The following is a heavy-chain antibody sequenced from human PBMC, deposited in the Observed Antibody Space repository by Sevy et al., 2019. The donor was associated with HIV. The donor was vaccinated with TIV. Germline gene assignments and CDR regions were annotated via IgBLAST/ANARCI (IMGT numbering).Heavy chain of an antibody. Sequence: GGSLRLSCAASGFTFSSYGMHWVRQAPGKGLEWVAVIWYDGSNKYYADSVKGRFTISRDNSKNTLYLQMNSLRAEDTAVYYCARGKQLVPGAFDIWGQGTIVTVSS. V-gene: IGHV3-33*01. CDR3: ARGKQLVPGAFDI. CDR2: IWYDGSNK. CDR1: GFTFSSYG. J-gene: IGHJ3*02. D-gene: IGHD6-6*01.